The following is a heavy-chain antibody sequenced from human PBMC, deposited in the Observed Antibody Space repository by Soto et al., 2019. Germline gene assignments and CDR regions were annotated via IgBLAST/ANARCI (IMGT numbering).Heavy chain of an antibody. J-gene: IGHJ3*02. CDR1: GYTFTSYG. V-gene: IGHV1-18*01. CDR2: ISAYNGNT. Sequence: QVQLVQSGAEVKKPGASVKVSCKASGYTFTSYGISWVRQAPGQGLEWMGWISAYNGNTNYAQKLQGRVTMTTDTSTITAYMELRSLRSDDTAVYYCAREGIVVVVAAKDDAFDIWGQGTMVTVSS. CDR3: AREGIVVVVAAKDDAFDI. D-gene: IGHD2-15*01.